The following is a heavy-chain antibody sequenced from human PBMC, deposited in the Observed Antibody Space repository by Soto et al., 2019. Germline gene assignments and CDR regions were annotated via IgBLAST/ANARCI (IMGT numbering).Heavy chain of an antibody. Sequence: QITLKESGPTLVKPTQTLTLTCTFSGFSLSTSGVGVGWIRQPPGKAPEWLALIYWNNERRYSPSLKSRLTISKDTSKNQVVLTMTNMDPVDTATYSCAHLYGSGTYQIDNNWFDPWGQGTLVTVSS. CDR1: GFSLSTSGVG. CDR2: IYWNNER. CDR3: AHLYGSGTYQIDNNWFDP. V-gene: IGHV2-5*01. J-gene: IGHJ5*02. D-gene: IGHD3-10*01.